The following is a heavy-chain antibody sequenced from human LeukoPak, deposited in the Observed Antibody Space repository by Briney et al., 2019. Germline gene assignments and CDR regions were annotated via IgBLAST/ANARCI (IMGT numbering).Heavy chain of an antibody. Sequence: GGSLRLSCAASGFSFSSCAMTWVRQAPGKGLEWVSAITGGGGSTTYYADSVKGRFTISADNSKNTLYLQMHSLRAEDTAIYYCAKGRVGGWNGGDCWGQGTLVTVSS. J-gene: IGHJ4*02. CDR1: GFSFSSCA. CDR2: ITGGGGSTT. V-gene: IGHV3-23*01. D-gene: IGHD1-1*01. CDR3: AKGRVGGWNGGDC.